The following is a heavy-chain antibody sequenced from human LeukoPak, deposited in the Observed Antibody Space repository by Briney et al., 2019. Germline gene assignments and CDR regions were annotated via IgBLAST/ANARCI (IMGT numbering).Heavy chain of an antibody. J-gene: IGHJ4*02. Sequence: GGSLRLSCAASGVTFSDHYMDWVRQAPGKGLEWVGRIRNKANSYATEYAASVKGRFTISRDDSENSLYLQLNSLKTEDTAVYYCARAGTSSGSGVNDCWGQGTLVTVSS. V-gene: IGHV3-72*01. CDR3: ARAGTSSGSGVNDC. D-gene: IGHD1-7*01. CDR1: GVTFSDHY. CDR2: IRNKANSYAT.